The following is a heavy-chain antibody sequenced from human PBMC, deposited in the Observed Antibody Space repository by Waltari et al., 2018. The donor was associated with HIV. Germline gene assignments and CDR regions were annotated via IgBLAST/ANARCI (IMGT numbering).Heavy chain of an antibody. J-gene: IGHJ4*02. CDR2: VDTAGDT. CDR1: GFTFSSDD. V-gene: IGHV3-13*01. Sequence: EVQVVESGGGLVQPGGSLRLSCAASGFTFSSDDMHWVGQATGKGLEWVSTVDTAGDTYYPDSVKGRFTISRENAKNSLYLQMNSLRAEDTAVYYCARDRHYGEYDYWGQGTLVTVSS. CDR3: ARDRHYGEYDY. D-gene: IGHD4-17*01.